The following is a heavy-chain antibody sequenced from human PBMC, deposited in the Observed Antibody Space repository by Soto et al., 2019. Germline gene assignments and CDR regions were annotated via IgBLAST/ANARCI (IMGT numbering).Heavy chain of an antibody. CDR1: GFTFSSYA. D-gene: IGHD3-3*01. CDR3: ANPYYDFWSGYYQESDYYGMDV. V-gene: IGHV3-23*01. J-gene: IGHJ6*02. Sequence: GGSLRLSCAASGFTFSSYAMSWVRQAPGKGLEWVSAISGSGGSTYYADSVKGRFTISRDNSKNTLYLKMNSLRAEDTAVYYCANPYYDFWSGYYQESDYYGMDVWGQGTTVTVSS. CDR2: ISGSGGST.